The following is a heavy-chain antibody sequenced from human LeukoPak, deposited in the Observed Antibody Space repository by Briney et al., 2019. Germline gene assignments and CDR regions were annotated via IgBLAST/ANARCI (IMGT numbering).Heavy chain of an antibody. V-gene: IGHV4-4*09. D-gene: IGHD1-26*01. J-gene: IGHJ4*02. CDR3: ARHASGSYYDY. CDR1: GGSFSGYY. Sequence: SETLSLTCAVYGGSFSGYYWSWIRQPPGKGLEWIGYIYTSGSTYYNPSLKSRVTISVDPSKNQFSLKLSSVTAADTAVYYCARHASGSYYDYWGQGTLVTVSS. CDR2: IYTSGST.